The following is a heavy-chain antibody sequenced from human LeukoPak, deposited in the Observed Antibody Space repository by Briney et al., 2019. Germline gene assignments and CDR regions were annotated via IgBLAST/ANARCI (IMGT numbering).Heavy chain of an antibody. CDR1: GGSLSSYF. J-gene: IGHJ4*02. D-gene: IGHD6-13*01. CDR3: ARQPSSWFTSFDS. Sequence: SETLSLTCTVSGGSLSSYFWSWIRQPPGKGLEWIAYIYYSGSTNYNPSLKSRVTISVDTSKNQFSLKPSSVTAADTAVYYCARQPSSWFTSFDSWGQGTLVTVSS. CDR2: IYYSGST. V-gene: IGHV4-59*08.